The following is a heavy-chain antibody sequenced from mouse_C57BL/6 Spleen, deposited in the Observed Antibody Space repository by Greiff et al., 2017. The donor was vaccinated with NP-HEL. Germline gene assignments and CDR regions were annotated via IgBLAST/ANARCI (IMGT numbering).Heavy chain of an antibody. Sequence: VQLQQSGAELVRPGASVTLSCKASGYTFTDYEMHWVKQTPVHGLEWIGAIDPETSGTAYNQKFKGKAILTADKSSSTAYMELRSLTSEDSAVYYCTRELHAYFDYWGQGTTLTVSS. CDR2: IDPETSGT. V-gene: IGHV1-15*01. CDR1: GYTFTDYE. CDR3: TRELHAYFDY. J-gene: IGHJ2*01.